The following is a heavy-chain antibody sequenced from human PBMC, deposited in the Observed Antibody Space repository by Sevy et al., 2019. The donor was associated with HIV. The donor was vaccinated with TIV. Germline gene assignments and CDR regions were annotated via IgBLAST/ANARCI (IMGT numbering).Heavy chain of an antibody. J-gene: IGHJ4*02. CDR3: ARAGIGDFWSGYYGIDH. V-gene: IGHV3-74*01. Sequence: GGSLRLSCVASGFTFRNYWMHWVRQAPGKGLVSVSYIHTDGSSSYYADYVKGRLTISRDNAQNTLYLQMNSLRAEDTAVYYCARAGIGDFWSGYYGIDHWGQGTLVTVSS. CDR2: IHTDGSSS. D-gene: IGHD3-3*01. CDR1: GFTFRNYW.